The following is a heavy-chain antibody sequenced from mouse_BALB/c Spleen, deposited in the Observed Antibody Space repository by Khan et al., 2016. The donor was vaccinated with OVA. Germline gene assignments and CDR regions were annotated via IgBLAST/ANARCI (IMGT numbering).Heavy chain of an antibody. J-gene: IGHJ3*01. V-gene: IGHV5-6*01. CDR2: VSSGGHYT. D-gene: IGHD1-1*01. Sequence: EVKVVESGGDLVKPGGSLKLSCAASGFTFSTYGMSWVRQTPDKRLEWVATVSSGGHYTYYPDTVKGRFTISRDNSHNTLYLQLSSLKSEDTAMFYGARIAYYYDSEGFAYWGQGTLVTVS. CDR3: ARIAYYYDSEGFAY. CDR1: GFTFSTYG.